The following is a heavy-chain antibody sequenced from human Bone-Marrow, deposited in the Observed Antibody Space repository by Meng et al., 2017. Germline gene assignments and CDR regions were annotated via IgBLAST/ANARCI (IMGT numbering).Heavy chain of an antibody. Sequence: ASVKVSCKASGYTFAAYWIQWVRQAPGQGLEWMGRINPNSGGTNYAQKFQGRVTMTRDTSISTAYMELSRLRSDDTAVYYCARGPPTIVLMVYASYYYYGMDVWGQGTTVTVSS. CDR1: GYTFAAYW. V-gene: IGHV1-2*06. J-gene: IGHJ6*02. CDR3: ARGPPTIVLMVYASYYYYGMDV. CDR2: INPNSGGT. D-gene: IGHD2-8*01.